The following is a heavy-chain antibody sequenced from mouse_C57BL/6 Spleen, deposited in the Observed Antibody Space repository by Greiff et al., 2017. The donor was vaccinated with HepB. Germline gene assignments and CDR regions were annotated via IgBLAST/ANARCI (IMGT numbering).Heavy chain of an antibody. Sequence: KLMESGEGLVKPGGSLKLSCAASGFTFSSYAMSWVRQTPEKRLEWVAYISSGGDYIYYADTVKGRFTISRDNARNTLYLQMSSLKSEDTAMYYCTREGNYGFAYWGQGTLVTVSA. V-gene: IGHV5-9-1*02. D-gene: IGHD2-1*01. CDR1: GFTFSSYA. J-gene: IGHJ3*01. CDR2: ISSGGDYI. CDR3: TREGNYGFAY.